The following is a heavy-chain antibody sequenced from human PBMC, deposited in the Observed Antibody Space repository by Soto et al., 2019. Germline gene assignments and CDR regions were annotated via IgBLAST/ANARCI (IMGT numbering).Heavy chain of an antibody. CDR2: IDWDDDK. J-gene: IGHJ6*02. Sequence: SGPTLANPTPTLTLTCTFSGFSLTTSGMCVSWIRQPPGKALEWLARIDWDDDKYYSTSLKTRLTISKDTSKNQEVLTMTNMNPVLSATYYCALYLIVFVPTARAHLFSYGMDVWGQGTTVTVSS. CDR1: GFSLTTSGMC. V-gene: IGHV2-70*11. D-gene: IGHD2-2*01. CDR3: ALYLIVFVPTARAHLFSYGMDV.